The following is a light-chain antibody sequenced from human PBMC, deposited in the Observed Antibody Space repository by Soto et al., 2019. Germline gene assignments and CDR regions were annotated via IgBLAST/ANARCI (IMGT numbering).Light chain of an antibody. V-gene: IGKV1-5*03. J-gene: IGKJ1*01. Sequence: DIQMTQSPSSLSASLGDRVTIICRAGQRVSTGLSWYQHKPGKAPKLLIYKASSLEGGVPSRFSGSGSGTEFTLTISSLQPDDFATYYCQQYNSYSWTFGQETKVDIK. CDR3: QQYNSYSWT. CDR1: QRVSTG. CDR2: KAS.